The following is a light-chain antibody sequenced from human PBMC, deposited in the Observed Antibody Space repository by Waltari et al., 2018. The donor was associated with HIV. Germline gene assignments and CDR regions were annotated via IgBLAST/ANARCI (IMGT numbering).Light chain of an antibody. CDR2: LKSDGSH. CDR1: SGHNSYA. Sequence: QLVLTQSPSASASLGASVKLTSTLTSGHNSYAITWHQQQPEKGPRYLMKLKSDGSHKKGDGIPDRFSGSSSGAERYLTISSLQSEDEADYYCQTWATGIRVFGGGTKLTVL. J-gene: IGLJ3*02. CDR3: QTWATGIRV. V-gene: IGLV4-69*01.